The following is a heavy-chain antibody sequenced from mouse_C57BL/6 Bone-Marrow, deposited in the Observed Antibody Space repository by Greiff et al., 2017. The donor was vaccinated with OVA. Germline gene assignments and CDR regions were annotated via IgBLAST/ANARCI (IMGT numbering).Heavy chain of an antibody. CDR3: TLITTVVGFDY. CDR2: IDPEDGDT. D-gene: IGHD1-1*01. Sequence: VHVKQSGAELVRPGASVKLSCTASGFNIKDYYMHWVKQRPEQGLEWIGRIDPEDGDTEYAPKFQGKATMTADTSSNTAYLQLSSLTSEDTAVYYCTLITTVVGFDYWGQGTTLTVSS. J-gene: IGHJ2*01. CDR1: GFNIKDYY. V-gene: IGHV14-1*01.